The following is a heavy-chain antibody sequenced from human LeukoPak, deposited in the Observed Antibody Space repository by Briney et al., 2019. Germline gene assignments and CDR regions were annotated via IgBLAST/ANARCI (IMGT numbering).Heavy chain of an antibody. CDR3: ARDNDSRDPPHFDY. V-gene: IGHV1-2*02. Sequence: ASVKVSCKASGYTFTGYYMHWVRQAPGQGFEWMGWINPKSGGTNYAEKFQGRVTMTMDTAISTAYMELSSLRSEDTAVYYCARDNDSRDPPHFDYWGQGTLVTVSS. CDR2: INPKSGGT. J-gene: IGHJ4*02. CDR1: GYTFTGYY. D-gene: IGHD3-16*01.